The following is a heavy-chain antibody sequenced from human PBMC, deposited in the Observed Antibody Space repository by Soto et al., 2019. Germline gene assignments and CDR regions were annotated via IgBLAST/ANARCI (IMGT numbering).Heavy chain of an antibody. J-gene: IGHJ4*02. Sequence: GGSLRLSCAASVFTVSSYAMSWVRQAPGKWLVWFSAISVSGCSTXXADSVKGRXTISRYSSKNTXYLQRXNLRAEDPAXYYCAKDQYTGTGFDYWAQGTLVTVSS. CDR3: AKDQYTGTGFDY. CDR2: ISVSGCST. D-gene: IGHD2-8*02. V-gene: IGHV3-23*01. CDR1: VFTVSSYA.